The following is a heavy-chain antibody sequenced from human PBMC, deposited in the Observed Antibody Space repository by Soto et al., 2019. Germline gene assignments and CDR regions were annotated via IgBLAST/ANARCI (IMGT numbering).Heavy chain of an antibody. V-gene: IGHV1-18*01. D-gene: IGHD6-6*01. J-gene: IGHJ4*02. CDR2: ISVYSGNT. CDR3: ARARSEYSSSFSYYFDS. CDR1: GYTFATYG. Sequence: GPQLKVSCKASGYTFATYGITWVRQAPGQGLEWVAWISVYSGNTKYAQKLQGRVTLTTDTFTSTAYMELRSLRSDDTAVYYCARARSEYSSSFSYYFDSWGQGTLVTVSS.